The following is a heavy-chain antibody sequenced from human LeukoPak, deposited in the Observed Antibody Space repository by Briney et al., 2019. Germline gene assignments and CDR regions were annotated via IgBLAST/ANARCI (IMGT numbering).Heavy chain of an antibody. CDR1: GFTFSSYA. D-gene: IGHD2-2*01. CDR3: AKDVWDIVVVPAASSDY. J-gene: IGHJ4*02. V-gene: IGHV3-23*01. Sequence: GGSLRLSCAASGFTFSSYAMSWVRQAPGKGLEWVSAISGSGGSTYYADSMKGRFTISRDNSKNTLYLQMNSLRAEDTAVYYCAKDVWDIVVVPAASSDYWGQGTLVTVSS. CDR2: ISGSGGST.